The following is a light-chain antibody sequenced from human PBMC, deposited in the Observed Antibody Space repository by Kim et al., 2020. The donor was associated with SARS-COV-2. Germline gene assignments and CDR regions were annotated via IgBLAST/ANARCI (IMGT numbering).Light chain of an antibody. CDR1: QSVSSSY. CDR3: QQYGSSPLT. Sequence: SPGERATLACRASQSVSSSYLAWYQQKPGQAPRLLIYDASSRATAIPDRFSGSGSGTDFTHTIRRLEPEDFAVYYCQQYGSSPLTFGQGTKVDIK. J-gene: IGKJ1*01. V-gene: IGKV3-20*01. CDR2: DAS.